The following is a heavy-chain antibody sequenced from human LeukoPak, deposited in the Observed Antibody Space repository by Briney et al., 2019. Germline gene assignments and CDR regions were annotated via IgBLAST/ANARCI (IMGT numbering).Heavy chain of an antibody. Sequence: PGGSLRLSCAASGFTFSDHYMDWVRQAPGKGLDWVGRTGIRANTYTTKYAASVKGRFTISRDDSKNSLYLQMNSLKTEDTAVYYCARVGSYCGGNCAIDYWGQGTLVTVSS. V-gene: IGHV3-72*01. D-gene: IGHD2-21*02. CDR1: GFTFSDHY. CDR3: ARVGSYCGGNCAIDY. CDR2: TGIRANTYTT. J-gene: IGHJ4*02.